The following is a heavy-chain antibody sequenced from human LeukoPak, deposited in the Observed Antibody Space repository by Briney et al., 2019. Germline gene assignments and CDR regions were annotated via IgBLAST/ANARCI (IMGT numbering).Heavy chain of an antibody. D-gene: IGHD1-7*01. CDR1: GGFISSSRYY. V-gene: IGHV4-61*05. CDR3: ARGQRNYFRAVDD. CDR2: IFYSGNT. Sequence: PSETLSLTCTVSGGFISSSRYYWGWIRQPPGKGLEWIGYIFYSGNTNYNPSLKSRVTISVDTSNNQFSLKLRSVTAADAAVYYCARGQRNYFRAVDDWGQGTLVTVSS. J-gene: IGHJ4*02.